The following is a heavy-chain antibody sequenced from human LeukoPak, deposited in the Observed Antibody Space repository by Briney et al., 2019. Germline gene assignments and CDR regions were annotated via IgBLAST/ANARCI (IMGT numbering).Heavy chain of an antibody. D-gene: IGHD3-16*01. CDR3: ARDPGYEAWSPFWGGMDV. V-gene: IGHV3-74*01. CDR2: ITTDGSST. CDR1: GFTFSSSW. Sequence: GGSLRLSCAASGFTFSSSWMHWVRQAPGKGLVWVSRITTDGSSTNYADSAKGRFTTSRDNAKNTLYLQMDRLRDDDTAVYYCARDPGYEAWSPFWGGMDVWGNGTTVIVSS. J-gene: IGHJ6*01.